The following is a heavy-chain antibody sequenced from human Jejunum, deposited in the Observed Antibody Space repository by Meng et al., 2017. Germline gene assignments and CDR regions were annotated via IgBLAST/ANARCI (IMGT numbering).Heavy chain of an antibody. V-gene: IGHV1-69*10. Sequence: QVQLVQSGAEVKKPGSSVKVSCKASGGTFSNYTISWVRQAPGQGLEWMGRVIPVLDMANYAQKFQDRVTITADKSTSTAYMGLSSLRSEDTAVYYCARDQYGDYAFDYWGQGTLVTVSS. J-gene: IGHJ4*02. CDR2: VIPVLDMA. D-gene: IGHD4-17*01. CDR3: ARDQYGDYAFDY. CDR1: GGTFSNYT.